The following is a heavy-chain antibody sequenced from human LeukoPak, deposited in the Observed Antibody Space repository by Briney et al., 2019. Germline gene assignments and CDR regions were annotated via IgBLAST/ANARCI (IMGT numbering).Heavy chain of an antibody. D-gene: IGHD3-16*01. CDR3: ARIRGDYYLDY. J-gene: IGHJ4*02. V-gene: IGHV3-7*01. Sequence: PGGSLRLSCTASGFTFSKYWMTWLRQAPGKGLEWVANIRQDGGDIHYVDSVKGRFTISRDNDKNSLYLQISSLRAEDTAVYYCARIRGDYYLDYWGQGTLVTVSS. CDR1: GFTFSKYW. CDR2: IRQDGGDI.